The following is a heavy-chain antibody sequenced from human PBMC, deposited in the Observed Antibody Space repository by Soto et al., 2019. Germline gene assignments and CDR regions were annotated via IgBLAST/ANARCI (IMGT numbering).Heavy chain of an antibody. CDR1: GFTLSSYG. CDR2: IWYDGSKK. J-gene: IGHJ4*02. Sequence: GGSLRLSCAASGFTLSSYGMYWVRQAPGKGLEWVALIWYDGSKKYYADSVKGRFTISRDNSKNTLYLQMDSLRAEDTAVYYCARDLLVYGSGTFDYWGQGTLVTVSS. D-gene: IGHD3-10*01. V-gene: IGHV3-33*01. CDR3: ARDLLVYGSGTFDY.